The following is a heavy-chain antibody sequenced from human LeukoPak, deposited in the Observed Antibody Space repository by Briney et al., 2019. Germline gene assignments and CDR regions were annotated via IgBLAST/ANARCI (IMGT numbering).Heavy chain of an antibody. Sequence: ASLKVSCKASGYTFTGYYMHWVRQAPGQGLEWMGWINPNSGGTNYAQKFQGRVTMTRDTSISTAYMELSRLRSDDTAVYYCATIAARGSVFDYWGQGTLVTVSS. J-gene: IGHJ4*02. CDR2: INPNSGGT. V-gene: IGHV1-2*02. CDR1: GYTFTGYY. CDR3: ATIAARGSVFDY. D-gene: IGHD6-6*01.